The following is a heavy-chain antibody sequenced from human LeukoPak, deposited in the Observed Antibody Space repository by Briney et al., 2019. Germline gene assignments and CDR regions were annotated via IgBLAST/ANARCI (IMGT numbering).Heavy chain of an antibody. J-gene: IGHJ4*02. CDR3: AGLVGRYSSGLYYYYFDY. CDR1: GFTFSSYAM. Sequence: GSLRLSCAASGFTFSSYAMTWVRQAPGKGLEWIGEMYLSGTTHSNPSVKSRVTISIDKSKNQFFLNLSSVTAADTAVYYCAGLVGRYSSGLYYYYFDYWGQRTLVTVSS. V-gene: IGHV4-4*02. D-gene: IGHD3-22*01. CDR2: MYLSGTT.